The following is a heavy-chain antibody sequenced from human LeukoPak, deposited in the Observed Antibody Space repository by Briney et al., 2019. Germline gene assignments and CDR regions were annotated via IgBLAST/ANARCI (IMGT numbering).Heavy chain of an antibody. CDR1: GGTFSSYA. CDR3: ARDPPYCSGGSCYPGYYGMDV. J-gene: IGHJ6*04. Sequence: ASVKVSCKASGGTFSSYAISWVRQAPGQGLEWMGGIIPIFGTANYAQKFQGRVTITADESTSTAYMELSSLRSEDTAVYYCARDPPYCSGGSCYPGYYGMDVWGKGTTVTVSS. D-gene: IGHD2-15*01. CDR2: IIPIFGTA. V-gene: IGHV1-69*13.